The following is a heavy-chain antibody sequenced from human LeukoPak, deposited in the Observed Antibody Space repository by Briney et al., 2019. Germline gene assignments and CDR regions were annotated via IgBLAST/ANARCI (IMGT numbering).Heavy chain of an antibody. CDR1: GFTFSSYA. D-gene: IGHD3-3*01. CDR3: ARAGNDGFWSGYYNPGAFDY. CDR2: ISGSGGST. V-gene: IGHV3-23*01. Sequence: PGGSLRLSCAASGFTFSSYAMSWVRQAPGKGLEWVSAISGSGGSTYYADSVKGRFTISRDNSKNTLYLQMNSLRAEDTAVYYCARAGNDGFWSGYYNPGAFDYWGQGTLVTVSS. J-gene: IGHJ4*02.